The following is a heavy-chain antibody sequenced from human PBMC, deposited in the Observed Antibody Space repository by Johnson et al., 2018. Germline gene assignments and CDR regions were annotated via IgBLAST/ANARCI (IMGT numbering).Heavy chain of an antibody. V-gene: IGHV1-8*01. Sequence: VQLVETGTEVKEPGASXRVSSKASGYSFISYEINWVRQATGHGPEWMGWTSPDTGDTGYAQRAEDRVTMTRDSSTNTVYKELSSLRPEYSAVYYCARIVSGWSGFDIWGQGTMVTVSS. CDR3: ARIVSGWSGFDI. CDR1: GYSFISYE. CDR2: TSPDTGDT. J-gene: IGHJ3*02. D-gene: IGHD6-19*01.